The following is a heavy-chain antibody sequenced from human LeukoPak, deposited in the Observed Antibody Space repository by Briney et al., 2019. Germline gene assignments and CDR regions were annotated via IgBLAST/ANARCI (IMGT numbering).Heavy chain of an antibody. CDR1: GYTFTSYG. CDR3: ARDRTEQQLVPGWFDP. J-gene: IGHJ5*02. Sequence: GASVKVSCKASGYTFTSYGISWVRQAPGQGLEWMGWISAYNGNTNYAQKLQGRVTMTTDTSTSTAYMELRSLRSDDTAVYYCARDRTEQQLVPGWFDPWGQGTLVTVSS. CDR2: ISAYNGNT. V-gene: IGHV1-18*01. D-gene: IGHD6-13*01.